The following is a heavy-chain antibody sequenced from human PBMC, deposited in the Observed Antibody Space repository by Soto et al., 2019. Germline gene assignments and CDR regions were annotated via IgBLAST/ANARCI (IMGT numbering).Heavy chain of an antibody. CDR1: GGTFSSYA. CDR2: IIPIFGTA. D-gene: IGHD2-2*01. J-gene: IGHJ6*02. Sequence: ASVKVSCKASGGTFSSYAISWVRQAPGQGLEWMGGIIPIFGTANYAQKFQGRVTITADESTSTAYMELSSLRSEDTAVYYCARLVWVPAYRSYYYGMDVWGQGTTATVSS. V-gene: IGHV1-69*13. CDR3: ARLVWVPAYRSYYYGMDV.